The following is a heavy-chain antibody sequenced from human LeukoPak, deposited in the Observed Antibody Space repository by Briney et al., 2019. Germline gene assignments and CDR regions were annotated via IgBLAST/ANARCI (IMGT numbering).Heavy chain of an antibody. Sequence: ASVKVSCKASGNTFTGYYMHWVRQAPGQGLEWMGWINPNSGGTNYAQKFQGRVTMTRDTSISTAYMELSRLRSDDTAVYYCARSRSLGDAFDIWGQGTMVTVSS. J-gene: IGHJ3*02. CDR3: ARSRSLGDAFDI. V-gene: IGHV1-2*02. CDR2: INPNSGGT. CDR1: GNTFTGYY.